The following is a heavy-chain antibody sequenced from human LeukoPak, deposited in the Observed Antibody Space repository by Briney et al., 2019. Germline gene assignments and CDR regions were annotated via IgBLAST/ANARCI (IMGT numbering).Heavy chain of an antibody. D-gene: IGHD5-12*01. J-gene: IGHJ4*02. CDR2: IYSGGST. CDR1: GFTVSSNY. CDR3: ARGKWLRLFYFDY. V-gene: IGHV3-53*01. Sequence: GGSLRLSCAASGFTVSSNYMSWVRQAPGKGLEWVSVIYSGGSTYYADSVKGRFTISIDNSKNTLYLQMNSLRAEDTAVYYCARGKWLRLFYFDYWGQGTLVTVSS.